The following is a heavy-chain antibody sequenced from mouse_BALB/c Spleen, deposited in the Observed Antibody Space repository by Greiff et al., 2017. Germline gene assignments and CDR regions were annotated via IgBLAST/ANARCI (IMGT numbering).Heavy chain of an antibody. CDR2: ISSGGSYT. J-gene: IGHJ4*01. D-gene: IGHD2-1*01. Sequence: EVQGVESGGDLVKPGGSLKLSCAASGFTFSSYGMSWVRQTPDKRLEWVATISSGGSYTYYPDSVKGRFTISRDNAKNTLYLQMSSLKSEDTAMYYCARKEGNLYAMDYWGQGTSVTVSS. CDR1: GFTFSSYG. V-gene: IGHV5-6*01. CDR3: ARKEGNLYAMDY.